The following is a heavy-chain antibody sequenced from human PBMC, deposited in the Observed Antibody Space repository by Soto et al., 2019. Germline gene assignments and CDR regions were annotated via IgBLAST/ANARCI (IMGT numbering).Heavy chain of an antibody. D-gene: IGHD5-12*01. CDR1: GFTFSSYW. Sequence: EVQLVESGGGLVQPGGSLRLSCAASGFTFSSYWMSWVRQAPGKGLEWVANIKQDGSEKYYVDSVKGRFTISRDNAKNALYLQINSLRAEDTAGYYCARDNPEHYDYFDYWGQGTLVTVS. V-gene: IGHV3-7*01. CDR2: IKQDGSEK. J-gene: IGHJ4*02. CDR3: ARDNPEHYDYFDY.